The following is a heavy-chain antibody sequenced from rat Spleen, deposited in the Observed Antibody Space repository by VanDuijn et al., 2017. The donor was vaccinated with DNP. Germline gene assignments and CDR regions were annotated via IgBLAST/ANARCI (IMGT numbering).Heavy chain of an antibody. CDR2: INYNGGIT. V-gene: IGHV5-22*01. Sequence: EVQLVESGGGLVQPGRSLRLSCAASGFTFSDYYMAWVRQAPTKGLEWVAYINYNGGITYYGDSVKGRFTISRDNAKSTLYLQMNSPTSEDMATYYCARHNWERGLFDYWGQGVMVTVSS. CDR1: GFTFSDYY. D-gene: IGHD5-1*01. J-gene: IGHJ2*01. CDR3: ARHNWERGLFDY.